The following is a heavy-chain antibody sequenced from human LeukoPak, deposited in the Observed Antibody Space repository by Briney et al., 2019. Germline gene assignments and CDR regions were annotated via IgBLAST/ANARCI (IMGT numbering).Heavy chain of an antibody. D-gene: IGHD3-9*01. V-gene: IGHV3-9*01. CDR3: ARRVYFDYCFDY. CDR2: ISWNSGSI. Sequence: PGGSLRLSCAASGFTFDDYAMHWVRQAPGKGLEWVSGISWNSGSIGYADSVKGRFTTSRDNAKNSLYLQMNSLRAEDTAVYYCARRVYFDYCFDYWGQGTLVTVSS. J-gene: IGHJ4*02. CDR1: GFTFDDYA.